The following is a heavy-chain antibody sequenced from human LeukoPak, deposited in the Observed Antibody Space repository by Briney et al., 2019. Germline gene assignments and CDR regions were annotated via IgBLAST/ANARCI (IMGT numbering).Heavy chain of an antibody. CDR1: GYSISSGYH. V-gene: IGHV4-38-2*02. CDR3: ASGGWLQLSY. CDR2: IYHSGST. Sequence: SETLSLTCTVSGYSISSGYHWGWIRQPPGKGLEWIGSIYHSGSTYYNPSLKSRVTISVDTSKNQFSLKLRSVTAADTAVFYCASGGWLQLSYWGQGTLVTVSS. J-gene: IGHJ4*02. D-gene: IGHD5-24*01.